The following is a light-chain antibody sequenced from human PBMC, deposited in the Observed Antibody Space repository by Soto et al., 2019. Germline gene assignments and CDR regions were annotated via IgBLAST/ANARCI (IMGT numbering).Light chain of an antibody. CDR1: SSDVGSYNY. CDR3: SSYTTSSTYV. J-gene: IGLJ1*01. V-gene: IGLV2-14*01. Sequence: QCVLTQPASVSGSPVQSITISCTETSSDVGSYNYVSWYQQHPGKAPKVMIYDVSNRPSGVSYRFSGSKSGNTASLTISGLQAEDEADYYCSSYTTSSTYVFGTGTKVTVL. CDR2: DVS.